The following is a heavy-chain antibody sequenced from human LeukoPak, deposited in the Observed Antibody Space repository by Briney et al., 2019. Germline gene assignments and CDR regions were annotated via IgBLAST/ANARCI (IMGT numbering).Heavy chain of an antibody. CDR2: IRTKANSYAT. Sequence: GGSLRLSCAASGFIFSDSAIHWVRQASGKGLEWVGRIRTKANSYATAYGASVKGRFTISRDDSMNTAYLQMNSLKTEDTAVYYCAKHWLLYYYYGMDVWGQGTTVTVSS. V-gene: IGHV3-73*01. CDR1: GFIFSDSA. CDR3: AKHWLLYYYYGMDV. D-gene: IGHD3-9*01. J-gene: IGHJ6*02.